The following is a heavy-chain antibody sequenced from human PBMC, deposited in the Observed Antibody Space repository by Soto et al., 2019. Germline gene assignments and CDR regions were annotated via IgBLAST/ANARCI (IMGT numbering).Heavy chain of an antibody. CDR3: AGVRVASAVLDF. CDR2: IYYSGST. J-gene: IGHJ3*01. V-gene: IGHV4-61*01. CDR1: YGSIGNVSYY. D-gene: IGHD5-12*01. Sequence: SQTKSLTNTVSYGSIGNVSYYWSWIQQTPGKGLEWIGYIYYSGSTNNNPSLKSRVTISVDTSKNQFSLRLSSVTAGDMAVYSGAGVRVASAVLDFWGKGTLDPVSP.